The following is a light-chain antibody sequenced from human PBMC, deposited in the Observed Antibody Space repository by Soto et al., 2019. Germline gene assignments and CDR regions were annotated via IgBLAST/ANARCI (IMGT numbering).Light chain of an antibody. CDR2: SNN. CDR3: AAWDDSLNGRGV. V-gene: IGLV1-44*01. Sequence: QPVLTQPPSASGTPGQRVTISCSGGSSNIGSNTVNWYQQLPGTAPKLLIYSNNQRPSGVPDRFSGSKSGTSASLAISGLQSEDEADYYCAAWDDSLNGRGVFGGGTKLTVL. CDR1: SSNIGSNT. J-gene: IGLJ2*01.